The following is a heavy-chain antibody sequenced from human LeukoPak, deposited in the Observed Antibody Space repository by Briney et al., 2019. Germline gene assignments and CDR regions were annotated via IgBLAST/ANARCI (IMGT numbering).Heavy chain of an antibody. D-gene: IGHD3-10*01. Sequence: SETLSLTCTVSGGSISGYYWSWIRQPPGKGLEWIGYIYYSGSTHYNPSLKSRVTISVDTSKNHFSLRLTSVTAADTAVYYCARYYYGSGSYYNRAWFDPWGQGTLVTVSS. CDR3: ARYYYGSGSYYNRAWFDP. V-gene: IGHV4-59*08. J-gene: IGHJ5*02. CDR1: GGSISGYY. CDR2: IYYSGST.